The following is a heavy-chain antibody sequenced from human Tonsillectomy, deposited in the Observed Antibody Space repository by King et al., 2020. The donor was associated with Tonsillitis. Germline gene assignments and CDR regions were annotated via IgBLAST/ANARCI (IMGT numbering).Heavy chain of an antibody. CDR2: INHSGST. CDR1: GGSFSGYY. V-gene: IGHV4-34*01. J-gene: IGHJ5*02. CDR3: ARGGEYYYGSGSYSPANWFDP. Sequence: VQLQQWGAGLLKPSETLSLTCAVYGGSFSGYYWTWIRQPPGKGLEWNGEINHSGSTNYNPSLKSRVTISVDTSMNQFSLKLSSVTAADTAVYYCARGGEYYYGSGSYSPANWFDPWGQGTLVTVSS. D-gene: IGHD3-10*01.